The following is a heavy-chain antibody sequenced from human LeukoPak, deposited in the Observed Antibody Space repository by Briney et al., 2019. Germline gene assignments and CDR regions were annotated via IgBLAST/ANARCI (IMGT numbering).Heavy chain of an antibody. D-gene: IGHD3-16*01. CDR3: AADLYGPVFDY. J-gene: IGHJ4*02. V-gene: IGHV1-58*01. CDR1: GFTFTSST. Sequence: GTSVKGSCKASGFTFTSSTVQWVRQARGQRLEWIGWIVVGCGNTKYAQKFQERVTITRDMSTNTAYMELSSLRSEDTAVYYCAADLYGPVFDYWGQGTLVTVSS. CDR2: IVVGCGNT.